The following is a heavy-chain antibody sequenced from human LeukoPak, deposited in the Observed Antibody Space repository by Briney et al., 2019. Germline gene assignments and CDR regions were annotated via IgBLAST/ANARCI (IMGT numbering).Heavy chain of an antibody. J-gene: IGHJ5*02. CDR3: ARGQQLLFGFDP. CDR2: INAGNGNT. V-gene: IGHV1-3*03. CDR1: GYTFTSYA. D-gene: IGHD6-13*01. Sequence: ASVKVSCKASGYTFTSYAMHWVRQAPGQRLEWMGWINAGNGNTKYSQEFQGRVTITRDTSASTAYMELSSLRSEDTAVYYCARGQQLLFGFDPWGQGTLVTVSS.